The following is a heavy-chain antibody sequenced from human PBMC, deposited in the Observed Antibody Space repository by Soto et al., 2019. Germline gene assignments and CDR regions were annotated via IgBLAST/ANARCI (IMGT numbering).Heavy chain of an antibody. Sequence: EVQLVESGGGLVKPGGSLRLSCEGSGFTFSNVWMNWVRQAPGKGLEWVGRIKSETDGGTIDYAAPVKGRFTISRDKSNNTLYLQMNSLKPEDTATYYCTPLALKYNSDWYPLSDWGQGTRVTVSS. J-gene: IGHJ4*02. D-gene: IGHD6-19*01. V-gene: IGHV3-15*07. CDR1: GFTFSNVW. CDR2: IKSETDGGTI. CDR3: TPLALKYNSDWYPLSD.